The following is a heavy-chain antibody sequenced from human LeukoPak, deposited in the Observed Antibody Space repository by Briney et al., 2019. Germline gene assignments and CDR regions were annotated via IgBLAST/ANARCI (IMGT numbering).Heavy chain of an antibody. CDR1: GFTFSSYA. J-gene: IGHJ4*02. CDR3: VKGGVYSSGALDY. D-gene: IGHD5-18*01. Sequence: GGSLRLSCAASGFTFSSYAMTWVRQAPGKGLECVSVISGSGGNTYYADSVKGRFTISRDNSKNTLDLQMSSLRPEDTAIYHCVKGGVYSSGALDYWGQGTLVTVSS. V-gene: IGHV3-23*01. CDR2: ISGSGGNT.